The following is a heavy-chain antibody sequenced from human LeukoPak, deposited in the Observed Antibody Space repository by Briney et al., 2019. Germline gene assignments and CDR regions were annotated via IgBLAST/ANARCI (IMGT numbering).Heavy chain of an antibody. CDR3: ATKQWLAHPPDY. J-gene: IGHJ4*02. V-gene: IGHV3-74*01. D-gene: IGHD6-19*01. CDR2: INTDGTVT. Sequence: GSLLLSSSASGFSFCKYWMLWGRRAPRKGLESGSPINTDGTVTTYADSVKGRFTVSRDNADNTMFLQRNSVRDEDTAVCYCATKQWLAHPPDYWGQGTPVTVSS. CDR1: GFSFCKYW.